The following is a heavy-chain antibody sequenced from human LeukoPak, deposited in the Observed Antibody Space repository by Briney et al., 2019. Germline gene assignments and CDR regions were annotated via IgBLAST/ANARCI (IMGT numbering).Heavy chain of an antibody. CDR2: IDWDDDT. V-gene: IGHV2-70*11. CDR3: AHSSTSHRWLSGPTYNWFDP. CDR1: GFSLSTSGMC. J-gene: IGHJ5*02. Sequence: SGPALVTPTQTLTLTCTFSGFSLSTSGMCVSWIRQPPGKALEWLARIDWDDDTYYNTSLKTRLTISKDTFKNQVVLTMTNMDPVDTATYYCAHSSTSHRWLSGPTYNWFDPWGQGTLVTVSS. D-gene: IGHD3-22*01.